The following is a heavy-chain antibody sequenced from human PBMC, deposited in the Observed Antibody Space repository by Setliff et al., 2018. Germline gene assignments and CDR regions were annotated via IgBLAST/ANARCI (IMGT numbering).Heavy chain of an antibody. CDR2: INHSGIT. CDR3: ARSLVVVPAAIGYMDV. D-gene: IGHD2-2*02. J-gene: IGHJ6*03. CDR1: GGSLSNYY. V-gene: IGHV4-34*01. Sequence: PSETLSLTCTVYGGSLSNYYWSWVRQPPGKGPEWIVEINHSGITNYNPSLKGRVTISVDTSKNQFSLKLSSVTAADTAVYYCARSLVVVPAAIGYMDVWGKGTTVTVSS.